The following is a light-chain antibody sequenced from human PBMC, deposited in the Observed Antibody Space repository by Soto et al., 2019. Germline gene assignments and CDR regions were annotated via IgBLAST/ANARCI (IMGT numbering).Light chain of an antibody. V-gene: IGLV2-8*01. CDR1: SSDVGGYNY. J-gene: IGLJ2*01. CDR2: EVS. CDR3: SSYGGSNTVV. Sequence: QSVLTQPPSASGSPGQSVTISCTGSSSDVGGYNYVSWYQQHPGKAPKLMISEVSKRPSGVPDRLSGSKSGNTASLTVSGLQAEDEADQYCSSYGGSNTVVFGGGTKLTVL.